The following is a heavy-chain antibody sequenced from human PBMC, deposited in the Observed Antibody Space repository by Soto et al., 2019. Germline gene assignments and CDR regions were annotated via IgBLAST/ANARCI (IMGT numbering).Heavy chain of an antibody. Sequence: QITLKESSPTLVNPTQPLTLTCTFSGFSLSTSGVAVGWIRQPPGKALERLALIYWDDDKRYSQSLKSRLTITKDTYKNQVVLTMTNMDPVDTATYDCAHHHYSSTSCSMDVWGQGTTVTVTS. CDR1: GFSLSTSGVA. J-gene: IGHJ6*02. D-gene: IGHD2-2*01. CDR3: AHHHYSSTSCSMDV. V-gene: IGHV2-5*02. CDR2: IYWDDDK.